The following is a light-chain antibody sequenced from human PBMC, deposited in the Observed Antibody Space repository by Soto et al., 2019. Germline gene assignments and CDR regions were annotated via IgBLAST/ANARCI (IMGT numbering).Light chain of an antibody. CDR3: QQYYDLPIT. V-gene: IGKV1-33*01. J-gene: IGKJ5*01. CDR2: DVT. Sequence: DIQMTQSPSSLSACVGDRVTITCQASQDIDKYLNWYQQKPGNAPKLLIDDVTNLETGVPSRFSGSGSGTHFTFTIGSLQPEDIATYYCQQYYDLPITFGQGTRLEI. CDR1: QDIDKY.